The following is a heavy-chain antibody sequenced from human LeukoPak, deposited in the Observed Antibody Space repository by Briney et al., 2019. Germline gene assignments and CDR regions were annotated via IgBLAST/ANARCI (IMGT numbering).Heavy chain of an antibody. J-gene: IGHJ4*02. CDR3: ARADGYNYFDY. CDR1: GGSISSSNYY. Sequence: PSETLSLTCTVSGGSISSSNYYWGWIRQPPGKGLEWIGYIYYSGSTNYNPSLKSRVTISVDTSKNQFPLKLSSVTAADTAVYYCARADGYNYFDYWGQGTLVTVSS. V-gene: IGHV4-61*05. D-gene: IGHD5-24*01. CDR2: IYYSGST.